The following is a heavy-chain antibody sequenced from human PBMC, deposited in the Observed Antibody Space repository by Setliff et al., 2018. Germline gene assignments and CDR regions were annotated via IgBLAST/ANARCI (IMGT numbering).Heavy chain of an antibody. V-gene: IGHV3-48*03. CDR1: GFSLGSYE. J-gene: IGHJ6*02. D-gene: IGHD6-19*01. CDR2: ISSSGTDM. Sequence: SLRLSCAASGFSLGSYEFNWVRQAPGKGLEWVSYISSSGTDMYYVDSVKGRFTISRDNAKNSLYLQMNSLRVEDTAVYYCARDVVSGWYRRNNYFGMDVWGQGTTVTVSS. CDR3: ARDVVSGWYRRNNYFGMDV.